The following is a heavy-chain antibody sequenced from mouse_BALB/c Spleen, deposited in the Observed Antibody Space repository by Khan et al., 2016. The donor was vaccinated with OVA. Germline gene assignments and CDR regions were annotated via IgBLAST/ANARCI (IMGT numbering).Heavy chain of an antibody. Sequence: VQLQQSGTVLARPGTSVRMSCKASGYIFTDYLMHWVKQRPGQGLEWIGSIYPGNNDTNYNQKFKDKAKLTSVPSASTAYMDFSSLTNEDSAVFECTRAGYGAFAFWGQGTLVTVSA. V-gene: IGHV1-5*01. D-gene: IGHD1-1*01. J-gene: IGHJ3*01. CDR2: IYPGNNDT. CDR1: GYIFTDYL. CDR3: TRAGYGAFAF.